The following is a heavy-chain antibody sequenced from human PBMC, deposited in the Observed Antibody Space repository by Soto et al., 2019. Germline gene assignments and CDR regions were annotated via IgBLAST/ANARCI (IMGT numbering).Heavy chain of an antibody. J-gene: IGHJ4*02. V-gene: IGHV2-5*02. D-gene: IGHD3-22*01. CDR1: GFSLSTSGVG. CDR3: ARDGSGYYGLDY. CDR2: IYWDDDK. Sequence: QITLKESGPTLVKPTQTRTLTCTFSGFSLSTSGVGVGWIRQPPGKALEWLALIYWDDDKRYSPSLKSRLTNTKNTTKHQVVATRTNMDPVHTAKYYCARDGSGYYGLDYWGQGSLVTVSS.